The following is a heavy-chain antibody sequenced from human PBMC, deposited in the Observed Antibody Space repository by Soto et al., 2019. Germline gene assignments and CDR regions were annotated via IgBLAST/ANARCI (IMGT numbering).Heavy chain of an antibody. Sequence: SVKVSCKASGGTFSSYAISWVRQAPGQGLEWMGGIIPIFGTANYAQKFQGRVTTTADESTSTAYMELSSLRSEDTAVYYCARGRDGYTTRWFDPWGQGTLVTVSS. CDR1: GGTFSSYA. D-gene: IGHD5-12*01. J-gene: IGHJ5*02. CDR2: IIPIFGTA. V-gene: IGHV1-69*13. CDR3: ARGRDGYTTRWFDP.